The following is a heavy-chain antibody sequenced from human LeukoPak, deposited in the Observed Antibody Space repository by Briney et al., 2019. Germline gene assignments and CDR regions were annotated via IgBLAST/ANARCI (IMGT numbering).Heavy chain of an antibody. Sequence: SETLSLTCAVYGGSFSGYYWSWIRQPPGKGLEWIGEINHSGNTDYNPSLKIRVTISVDTSKNQFSLKLSSVTAADTAVYYCARGYDSSGWYRFLDYWGQGTLVTVSS. CDR3: ARGYDSSGWYRFLDY. CDR2: INHSGNT. CDR1: GGSFSGYY. D-gene: IGHD6-19*01. V-gene: IGHV4-34*01. J-gene: IGHJ4*02.